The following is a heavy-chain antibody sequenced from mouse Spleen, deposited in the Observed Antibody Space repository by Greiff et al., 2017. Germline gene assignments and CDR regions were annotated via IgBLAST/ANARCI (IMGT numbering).Heavy chain of an antibody. Sequence: QVQLQQPGAELVKPGASVKMSCKASGYTFTSYWITWVKQRPGQGLEWIGDIYPGSGSTNYNEKFKSKATLTVDTSSSTAYMQLSSLTSEDSAVYYCARGYGVLYYAMDYWGQGTSVTVSS. V-gene: IGHV1-55*01. CDR1: GYTFTSYW. D-gene: IGHD2-14*01. CDR2: IYPGSGST. CDR3: ARGYGVLYYAMDY. J-gene: IGHJ4*01.